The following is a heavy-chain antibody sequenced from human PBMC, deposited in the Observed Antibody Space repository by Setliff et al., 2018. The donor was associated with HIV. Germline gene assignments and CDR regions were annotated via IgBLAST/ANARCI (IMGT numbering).Heavy chain of an antibody. D-gene: IGHD3-22*01. CDR3: ASLFHDTSAPWLYYFDY. CDR2: IDYSGSP. V-gene: IGHV4-34*01. J-gene: IGHJ4*02. CDR1: GGSFSGYH. Sequence: NPSETLSLTCAVYGGSFSGYHWSWIRQPPGKGLEWIGEIDYSGSPNYNPSLKSRVTISIDTSKKQFSLRLTSVTAADTAVYYCASLFHDTSAPWLYYFDYWGQGTLVTVSS.